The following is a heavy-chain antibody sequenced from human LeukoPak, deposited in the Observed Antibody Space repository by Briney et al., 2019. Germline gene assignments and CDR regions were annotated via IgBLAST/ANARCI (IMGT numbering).Heavy chain of an antibody. CDR3: ATRPRPHYCSSTSCGHDAFDI. J-gene: IGHJ3*02. CDR1: GFTVSSNY. D-gene: IGHD2-2*01. CDR2: IYSGGST. Sequence: GGSLRLSXAASGFTVSSNYMSWVRQAPGKGLEWVSVIYSGGSTYYADSVKGRFTISRDNSKNTLYLQMNSLRAEDTAVYYCATRPRPHYCSSTSCGHDAFDIWGQGTMVTVSS. V-gene: IGHV3-66*02.